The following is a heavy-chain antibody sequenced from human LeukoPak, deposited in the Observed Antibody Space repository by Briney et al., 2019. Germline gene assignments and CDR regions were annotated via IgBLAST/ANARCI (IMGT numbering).Heavy chain of an antibody. V-gene: IGHV3-23*01. J-gene: IGHJ5*02. CDR3: ARGGDIVLMVYAT. CDR2: ISGSGGST. Sequence: PGGSLRLSCAASGFTFSSYAMSWVRQAPGKGLEWVSAISGSGGSTYYADSVKGRFTISRDNSKNTLYLQMNSLRAEDTAVYYCARGGDIVLMVYATWGQGTLVTVSS. CDR1: GFTFSSYA. D-gene: IGHD2-8*01.